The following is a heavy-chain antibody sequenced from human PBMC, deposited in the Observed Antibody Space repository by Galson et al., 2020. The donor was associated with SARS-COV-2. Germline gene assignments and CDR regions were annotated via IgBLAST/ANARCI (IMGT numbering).Heavy chain of an antibody. D-gene: IGHD3-3*01. CDR3: AKPAKTLYYDFWSGIDY. Sequence: GGSLRLSCAASGFTFSSYGMHWVRQAPGKGLEWVTFLRYDGSNKYYADSVKGRFAISRDISKSTLYLQMNSLRPEDTAVYYCAKPAKTLYYDFWSGIDYWGRGTLVTVSS. CDR1: GFTFSSYG. J-gene: IGHJ4*02. CDR2: LRYDGSNK. V-gene: IGHV3-30*02.